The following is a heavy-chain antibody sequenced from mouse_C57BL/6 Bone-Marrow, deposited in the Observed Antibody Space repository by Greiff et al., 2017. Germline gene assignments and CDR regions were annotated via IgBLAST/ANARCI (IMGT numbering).Heavy chain of an antibody. Sequence: EVQGVESGGGLVQPKGSLKLSCAASGFSFNTYAMNWVRQAPGKGLEWVARIRSKSNNYATYYADSVKDRFTISRDDSESMLYLQMNNLKTEDTAMYYCVRRGYLYAMDYWGQGTSVTVSS. CDR3: VRRGYLYAMDY. CDR2: IRSKSNNYAT. CDR1: GFSFNTYA. J-gene: IGHJ4*01. D-gene: IGHD2-2*01. V-gene: IGHV10-1*01.